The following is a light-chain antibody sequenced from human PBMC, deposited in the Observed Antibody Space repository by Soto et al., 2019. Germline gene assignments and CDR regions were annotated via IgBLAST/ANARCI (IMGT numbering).Light chain of an antibody. CDR3: MQALQTPLT. Sequence: DIVMTQSPLYLPVTPGEPASISCRSSQSLLHSNGHNYLDWYLRKPGQSPQLLIYLNSKRASGVPDRFSGSGSGTDFTLEISRVEAEDVGVYYCMQALQTPLTFGGGTKVEIK. CDR2: LNS. CDR1: QSLLHSNGHNY. V-gene: IGKV2-28*01. J-gene: IGKJ4*01.